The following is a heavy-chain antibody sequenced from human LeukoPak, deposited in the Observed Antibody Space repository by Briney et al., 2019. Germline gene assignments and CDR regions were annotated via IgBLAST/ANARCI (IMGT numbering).Heavy chain of an antibody. CDR2: IYTSGST. CDR1: GRSISSYY. CDR3: ARYVYYDSSGYYFDY. V-gene: IGHV4-4*07. D-gene: IGHD3-22*01. Sequence: SETLSLTCTVSGRSISSYYWSWLRQPAGKGLEWIARIYTSGSTNYNPSLKSRVIISVDKSKKQFSLKLSSVTAADTAVYYCARYVYYDSSGYYFDYWGQGTLVIVSS. J-gene: IGHJ4*02.